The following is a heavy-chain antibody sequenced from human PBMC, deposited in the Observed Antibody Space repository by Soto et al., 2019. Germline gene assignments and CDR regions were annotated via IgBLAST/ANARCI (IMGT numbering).Heavy chain of an antibody. CDR1: GYTFFTYD. V-gene: IGHV1-18*01. J-gene: IGHJ5*02. CDR3: ARHHGPTTSENWFDP. Sequence: CKASGYTFFTYDISWVRQAPGQGLEWMGWISTYSGDTKYAQKFQGRVTMTTDTSTTTAYLELRSLRSDDTAVYYCARHHGPTTSENWFDPWGQGTLVTVSS. D-gene: IGHD5-12*01. CDR2: ISTYSGDT.